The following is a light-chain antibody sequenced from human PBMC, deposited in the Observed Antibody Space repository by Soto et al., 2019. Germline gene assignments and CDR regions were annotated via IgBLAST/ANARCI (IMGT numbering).Light chain of an antibody. J-gene: IGKJ5*01. Sequence: EIVMTQSPDTLSVSPGERATLTCRASQGVTTNFAWYQQKSGQSPRLLIYDVSIRATGVPARFSATGSETDFTLTISGLQSGDSAVYFCQQYNNWPFSFGQGTRLE. CDR2: DVS. CDR3: QQYNNWPFS. CDR1: QGVTTN. V-gene: IGKV3-15*01.